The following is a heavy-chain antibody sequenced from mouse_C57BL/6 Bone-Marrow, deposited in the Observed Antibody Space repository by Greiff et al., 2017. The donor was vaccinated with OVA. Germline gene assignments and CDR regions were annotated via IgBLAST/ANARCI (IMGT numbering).Heavy chain of an antibody. V-gene: IGHV5-6*01. Sequence: EVNVVESGGDLVKPGGSLKLSCAASGFTFSSYGMSWVRQTPDKRLEWVATISSGGSYTYYPDSVKGRFTISRDNAKNTLYLQMSSLKSEDTAMYYCARHMGYGIIFAYWGQGTLVTVSA. CDR1: GFTFSSYG. J-gene: IGHJ3*01. CDR2: ISSGGSYT. D-gene: IGHD2-1*01. CDR3: ARHMGYGIIFAY.